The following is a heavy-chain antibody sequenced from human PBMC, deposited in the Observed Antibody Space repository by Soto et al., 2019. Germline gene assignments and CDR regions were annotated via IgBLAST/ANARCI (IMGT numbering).Heavy chain of an antibody. CDR3: ARVYTVTTPLDYYGLDV. J-gene: IGHJ6*02. CDR1: GGSISPYY. Sequence: QVQLQESGPGLVKPSETLSLTCTVSGGSISPYYWSWIRQPPGKGLEWGGDIFDSVSTKYNPSLMRSVSMSVNTSTNQLSLKLTSVSAADPAVYYCARVYTVTTPLDYYGLDVWGHGTTVTVSS. CDR2: IFDSVST. D-gene: IGHD4-17*01. V-gene: IGHV4-59*01.